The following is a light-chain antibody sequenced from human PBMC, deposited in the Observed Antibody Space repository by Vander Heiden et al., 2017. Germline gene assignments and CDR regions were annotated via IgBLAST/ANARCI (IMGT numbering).Light chain of an antibody. Sequence: QAVVTQDPSLTVSSAWTVTLTCGSSPGAVTIGHYPYWFQQKPGQAPRTLIYDTTNRHSWTPARFSASLLGGKAALTLSGAQPEDEADYYCLLSYSGTLYVFGSGTRVTVL. CDR1: PGAVTIGHY. J-gene: IGLJ1*01. V-gene: IGLV7-46*01. CDR3: LLSYSGTLYV. CDR2: DTT.